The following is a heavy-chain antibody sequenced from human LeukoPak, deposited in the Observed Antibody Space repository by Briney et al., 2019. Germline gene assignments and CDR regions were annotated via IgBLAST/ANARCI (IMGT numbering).Heavy chain of an antibody. V-gene: IGHV3-7*01. CDR1: GFTLNSYW. Sequence: GGSLRLSCAASGFTLNSYWMSWVRQAPGKGLEWVANIKQDGSEKYYVDSVKGRFAISRDNAKNSVYLQMNSLRAEDTAVYYCARQLGGSGSYWGQGTLVTVSS. D-gene: IGHD3-10*01. CDR2: IKQDGSEK. J-gene: IGHJ4*02. CDR3: ARQLGGSGSY.